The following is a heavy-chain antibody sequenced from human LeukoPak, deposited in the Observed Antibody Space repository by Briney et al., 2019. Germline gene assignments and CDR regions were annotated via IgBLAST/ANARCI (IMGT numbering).Heavy chain of an antibody. V-gene: IGHV3-23*01. CDR3: AKLGGDTAMVTSPFDY. Sequence: GGSLRLSCATSGFSFSSYAMSWVRQAPGKGLEWVSAISGSGGSTYYADSVKGRFTISRDNSKNTLYLQMNSLRAEDTAVYYCAKLGGDTAMVTSPFDYWGQGTLVTVSS. CDR2: ISGSGGST. CDR1: GFSFSSYA. J-gene: IGHJ4*02. D-gene: IGHD5-18*01.